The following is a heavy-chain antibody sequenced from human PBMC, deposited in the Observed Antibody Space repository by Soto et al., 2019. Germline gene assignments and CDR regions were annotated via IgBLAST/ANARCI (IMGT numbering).Heavy chain of an antibody. CDR2: ISVYNGDT. CDR1: GYSFTNYG. Sequence: XSVKVSCNATGYSFTNYGISWVRQAPGQGLEWMGWISVYNGDTTYTQKFQGRVTLTTDTSTSTAYMELRSLRSDDTAVYYCARDLPRHCNPTKCSAYYGMDVCGQRTKVTVSS. CDR3: ARDLPRHCNPTKCSAYYGMDV. V-gene: IGHV1-18*01. J-gene: IGHJ6*02. D-gene: IGHD2-15*01.